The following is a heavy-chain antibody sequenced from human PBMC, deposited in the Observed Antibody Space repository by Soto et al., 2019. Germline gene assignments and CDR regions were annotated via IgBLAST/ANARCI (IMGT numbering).Heavy chain of an antibody. D-gene: IGHD6-13*01. Sequence: QVQLQQWGAGLLKPSETLSLTCAVYGGSFSGYYWSWIRQPPGKGLEWIGEINHSGSTNYNPSLKSRVTISVDTSKTQFSLKLSSVTAADTAVYYCARGAAAGANYWGQGTLVTVSS. V-gene: IGHV4-34*01. J-gene: IGHJ4*02. CDR2: INHSGST. CDR3: ARGAAAGANY. CDR1: GGSFSGYY.